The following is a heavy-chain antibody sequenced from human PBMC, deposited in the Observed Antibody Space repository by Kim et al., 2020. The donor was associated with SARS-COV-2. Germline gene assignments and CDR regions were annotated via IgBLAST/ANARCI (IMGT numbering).Heavy chain of an antibody. CDR2: ISYDGSNK. Sequence: GGSLRLSCAASGFTFSSYGMHWVRQAPGKGLEWVAVISYDGSNKYYADSVKGRFTISRDNSKNTLYLQMNSLRAEDTAVYYCARRAYCGGDCYWVDYWGQGTLVTVSS. V-gene: IGHV3-33*05. J-gene: IGHJ4*02. CDR3: ARRAYCGGDCYWVDY. CDR1: GFTFSSYG. D-gene: IGHD2-21*02.